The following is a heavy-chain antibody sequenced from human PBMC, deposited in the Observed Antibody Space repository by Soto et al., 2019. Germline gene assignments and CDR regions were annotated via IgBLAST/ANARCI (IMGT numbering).Heavy chain of an antibody. CDR2: IYNNGTT. D-gene: IGHD3-16*01. J-gene: IGHJ5*01. CDR3: TRGHWALDS. Sequence: SETLSLTCTFSGCPINSYYWSWIRQPPGKGLEWIAYIYNNGTTNSNPSLKSRVTISLDTSKNQFYLKLTSVTAADTAVYYCTRGHWALDSWAQGTLVTVSS. V-gene: IGHV4-59*01. CDR1: GCPINSYY.